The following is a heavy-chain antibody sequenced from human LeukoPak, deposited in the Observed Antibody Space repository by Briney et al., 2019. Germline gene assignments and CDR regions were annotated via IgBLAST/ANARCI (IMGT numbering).Heavy chain of an antibody. J-gene: IGHJ6*02. CDR2: IYSGGST. Sequence: QSGGSLRLSCAASGFTVSSNYMSWVRQAPGKGLEWVSVIYSGGSTYYADSVKGRFTISRDNSKNTLYLQMNSLRAEDTAVYYCARGGRTTWHGMDVWGQGTTVTVSS. CDR1: GFTVSSNY. D-gene: IGHD4-17*01. V-gene: IGHV3-53*01. CDR3: ARGGRTTWHGMDV.